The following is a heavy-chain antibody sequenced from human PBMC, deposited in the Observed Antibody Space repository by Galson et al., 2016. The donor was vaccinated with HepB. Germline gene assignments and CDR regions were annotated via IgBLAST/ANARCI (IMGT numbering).Heavy chain of an antibody. Sequence: SLRLSCAASGFSFSSYAMSWVRQAPGKGLEWVSTVSGNGASTYYADSMKGRFTISRDNSKNTLYLQMNSLRAEDTAVYYCARGVRWLQSGFAFDIWGQGTMVTVSS. CDR1: GFSFSSYA. V-gene: IGHV3-23*01. D-gene: IGHD5-24*01. J-gene: IGHJ3*02. CDR3: ARGVRWLQSGFAFDI. CDR2: VSGNGAST.